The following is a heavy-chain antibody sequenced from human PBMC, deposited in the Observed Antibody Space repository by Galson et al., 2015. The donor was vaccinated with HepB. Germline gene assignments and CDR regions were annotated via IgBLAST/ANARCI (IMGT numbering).Heavy chain of an antibody. Sequence: LSLTCTVSGGSISSYYWSWIRQPPGKGLEWIGYIYYSGSTNYNPSLKSRVTITVDTSKNQFSLKLSTVTAADTAVYYCARGPTVTGRFDYWGQGTLVTVSS. J-gene: IGHJ4*02. D-gene: IGHD4-17*01. CDR1: GGSISSYY. V-gene: IGHV4-59*08. CDR2: IYYSGST. CDR3: ARGPTVTGRFDY.